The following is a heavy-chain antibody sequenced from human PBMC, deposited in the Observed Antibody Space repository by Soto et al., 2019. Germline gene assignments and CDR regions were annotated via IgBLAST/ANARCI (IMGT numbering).Heavy chain of an antibody. CDR1: GGTFSSYT. Sequence: QVQLVQSGAEVKKPGSSVKVSCKASGGTFSSYTISWVRQAPGQGLEWMGRIIPILGIANYAQKFQGRVTITADKSTSTAYMELSSLRSEDTAVYYCARDRHYCSGGSCYRAGHDAFDIWGQGTMVTVSS. CDR2: IIPILGIA. J-gene: IGHJ3*02. V-gene: IGHV1-69*08. D-gene: IGHD2-15*01. CDR3: ARDRHYCSGGSCYRAGHDAFDI.